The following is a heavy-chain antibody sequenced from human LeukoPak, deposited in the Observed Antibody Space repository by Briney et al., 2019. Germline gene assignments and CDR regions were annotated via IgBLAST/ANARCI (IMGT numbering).Heavy chain of an antibody. CDR3: ARGRRIAAADSYYFDY. CDR2: INHSGST. CDR1: GGSFSGYY. Sequence: PSETLSLTCAVYGGSFSGYYWSWIRQPPGKGLEWIGEINHSGSTNYNPSLKSRVTISVDTSKNQFSLKLSSGTAADTAVYYCARGRRIAAADSYYFDYWGQGTLVTVSS. V-gene: IGHV4-34*01. D-gene: IGHD6-13*01. J-gene: IGHJ4*02.